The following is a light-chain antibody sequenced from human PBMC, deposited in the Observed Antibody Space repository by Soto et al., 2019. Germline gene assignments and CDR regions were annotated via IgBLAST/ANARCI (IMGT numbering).Light chain of an antibody. V-gene: IGLV2-14*01. Sequence: QSVLTQPASVSRSPGQSITISCTGTSSDVGGYNYVSWYQQQPGKAPKFMIYDVPNRPSGVSNRFSGSKSGNTASLTISGLQAEDEADYYCCSYTTSNTRQIVFGTGTKVTVL. CDR3: CSYTTSNTRQIV. CDR2: DVP. J-gene: IGLJ1*01. CDR1: SSDVGGYNY.